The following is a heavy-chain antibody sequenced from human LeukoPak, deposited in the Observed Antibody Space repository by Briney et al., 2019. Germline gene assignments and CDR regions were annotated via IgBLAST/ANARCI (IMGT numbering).Heavy chain of an antibody. V-gene: IGHV3-11*04. CDR1: GFSVSNYY. Sequence: GGSLRLSCTGSGFSVSNYYMSWVRQAPGKGLEWISYISSSGNTIHYAESVKGRFTISRDNAKNALYLQMNSLRAEDTAVYYCTRDPLWDLADYWGQGTLVTVSS. CDR2: ISSSGNTI. CDR3: TRDPLWDLADY. D-gene: IGHD1-26*01. J-gene: IGHJ4*02.